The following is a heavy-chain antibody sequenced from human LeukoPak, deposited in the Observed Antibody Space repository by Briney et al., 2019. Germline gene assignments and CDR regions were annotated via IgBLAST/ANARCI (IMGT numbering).Heavy chain of an antibody. CDR3: ARVQDESLH. CDR2: INHSGST. Sequence: SETLSLTCAVYGGSFSGYYWTWIRQPPGKGLEWIGEINHSGSTNYNPSLKSRVTISVDTSKNQFSLKLSSVTAADTAVYYCARVQDESLHWGQGTLVTVSS. J-gene: IGHJ4*02. CDR1: GGSFSGYY. V-gene: IGHV4-34*01.